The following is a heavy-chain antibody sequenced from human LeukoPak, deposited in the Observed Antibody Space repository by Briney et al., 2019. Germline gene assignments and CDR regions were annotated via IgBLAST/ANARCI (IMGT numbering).Heavy chain of an antibody. CDR3: ARGFDRGDAFDI. J-gene: IGHJ3*02. D-gene: IGHD3-9*01. CDR1: GFTFSSYD. Sequence: GGSLSLSCAASGFTFSSYDMHWVRQATGKGLEWVSAIGTAGDTYYPGSVKGRFTISRENAKNSLYLQMNSLRARDTAVYYCARGFDRGDAFDIWGQGTMVTVSS. CDR2: IGTAGDT. V-gene: IGHV3-13*01.